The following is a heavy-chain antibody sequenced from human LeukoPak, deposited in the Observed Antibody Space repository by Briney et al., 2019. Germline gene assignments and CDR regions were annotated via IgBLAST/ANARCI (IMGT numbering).Heavy chain of an antibody. V-gene: IGHV2-5*02. CDR2: IYWDDDK. D-gene: IGHD4/OR15-4a*01. CDR1: GFSLTSGEEG. J-gene: IGHJ4*02. Sequence: SGPTLVKPTQTLTLTCSFSGFSLTSGEEGMAWIRQPPGKAPEWLALIYWDDDKRFRPSLQNSLTVSKDTSKNQVVLSMTKMDPLDTGTYYCAHTRHGATPTRLDFWGQGILVVVS. CDR3: AHTRHGATPTRLDF.